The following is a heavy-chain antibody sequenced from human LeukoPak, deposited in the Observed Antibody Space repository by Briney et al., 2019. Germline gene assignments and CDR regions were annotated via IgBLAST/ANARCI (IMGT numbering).Heavy chain of an antibody. J-gene: IGHJ3*02. D-gene: IGHD6-13*01. CDR1: GFTFSSYW. CDR2: IKQDGSEK. CDR3: ARITLAATGYDAFDI. Sequence: PGGSLRLSCAASGFTFSSYWMNWVRQAPGKGLEWVANIKQDGSEKYYVDSVKGRFTISRDNAKNSLYLQMNSLRVDDAAVYYCARITLAATGYDAFDIWGQGTMVTVSS. V-gene: IGHV3-7*01.